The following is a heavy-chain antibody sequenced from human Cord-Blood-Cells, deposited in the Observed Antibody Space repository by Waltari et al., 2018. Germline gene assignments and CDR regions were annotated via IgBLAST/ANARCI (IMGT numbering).Heavy chain of an antibody. CDR3: ARGDESGSSFDY. Sequence: QVQLVQSGAEVKKPGASVKVSCKASGYTFTGYYMHWVRQAPGQGLEWMGWINPNSSGTNHAQKFQGRVTMTRDTSISTAYRELSRLRSDDTAVYYCARGDESGSSFDYWGQGTLVTVSS. CDR1: GYTFTGYY. CDR2: INPNSSGT. D-gene: IGHD6-6*01. J-gene: IGHJ4*02. V-gene: IGHV1-2*02.